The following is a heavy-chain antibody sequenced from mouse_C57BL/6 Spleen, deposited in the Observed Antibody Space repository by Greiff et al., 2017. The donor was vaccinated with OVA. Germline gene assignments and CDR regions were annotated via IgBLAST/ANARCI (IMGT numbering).Heavy chain of an antibody. CDR2: IRSKSNNYAT. V-gene: IGHV10-1*01. D-gene: IGHD2-5*01. CDR1: GFSFNTYA. Sequence: EVQGVESGGGLVQPKGSLKLSCAASGFSFNTYAMNWVRQAPGKGLEWVARIRSKSNNYATYYADSVKDRFTISRDDSESMLYLQMNNLKTEDTAMYYCSYYSNAYAMDYWGQGTSVTVSS. J-gene: IGHJ4*01. CDR3: SYYSNAYAMDY.